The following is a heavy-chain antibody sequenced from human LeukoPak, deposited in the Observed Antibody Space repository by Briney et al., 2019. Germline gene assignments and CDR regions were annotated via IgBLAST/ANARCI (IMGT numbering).Heavy chain of an antibody. CDR1: GSTFSSYA. CDR2: ISGSGGST. Sequence: PGGSLRLSCAASGSTFSSYAMSWVRQAPGKGLEWVSAISGSGGSTYYADSVKGRFTIPGENAKNSLYLQMNSLRAGDTAVYYCARGRLTESYSSSSSGEGDGMDVWGQGTTVTVSS. CDR3: ARGRLTESYSSSSSGEGDGMDV. J-gene: IGHJ6*02. D-gene: IGHD6-6*01. V-gene: IGHV3-23*01.